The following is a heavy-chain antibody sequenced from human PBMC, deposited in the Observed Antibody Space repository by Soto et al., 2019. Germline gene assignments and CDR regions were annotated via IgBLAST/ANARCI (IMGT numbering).Heavy chain of an antibody. J-gene: IGHJ4*02. V-gene: IGHV1-24*01. CDR3: ATGYILTGPSADY. CDR2: FDPEDGET. CDR1: GYTLTELS. Sequence: SVKVSCKVSGYTLTELSMHWVRQAPGKGLEWMGGFDPEDGETIYAQKFQGRVTMTEDTSTDTAYMELSSLRSEDTAVYYCATGYILTGPSADYWGQGTLVTVSS. D-gene: IGHD3-9*01.